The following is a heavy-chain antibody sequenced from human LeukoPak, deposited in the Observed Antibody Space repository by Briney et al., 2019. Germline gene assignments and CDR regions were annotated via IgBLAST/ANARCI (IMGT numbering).Heavy chain of an antibody. CDR3: VSGSGYVWGSQG. V-gene: IGHV4-34*01. CDR2: IHHTGST. J-gene: IGHJ4*02. D-gene: IGHD3-16*01. Sequence: PSETLSLTCAVNDGPFTTYYWSWIRQPPGKGLEWIGEIHHTGSTNYNPSLKSRVTISVDTSKNQIFLKVTSVTAADTAVYYCVSGSGYVWGSQGWGQGTLVTVSS. CDR1: DGPFTTYY.